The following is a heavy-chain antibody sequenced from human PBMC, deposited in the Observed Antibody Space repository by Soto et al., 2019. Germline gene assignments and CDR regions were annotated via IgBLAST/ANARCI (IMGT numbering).Heavy chain of an antibody. CDR3: ARGIDYHDSSGYYPPYYYYGMDV. CDR2: INAGNGNT. D-gene: IGHD3-22*01. CDR1: GYTFTSYA. Sequence: ASVKVSCKXSGYTFTSYAMHWVRQAPGQRLEWMGWINAGNGNTKYSQKFQGRVTITRDTSASTAYMELSSLRSEDTAVYYCARGIDYHDSSGYYPPYYYYGMDVWGQGTTVTVSS. V-gene: IGHV1-3*01. J-gene: IGHJ6*02.